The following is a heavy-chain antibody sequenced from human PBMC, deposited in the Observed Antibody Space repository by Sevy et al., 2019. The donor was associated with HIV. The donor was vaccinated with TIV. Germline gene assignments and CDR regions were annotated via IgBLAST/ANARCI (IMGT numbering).Heavy chain of an antibody. J-gene: IGHJ4*02. CDR2: VHYSGST. CDR1: GVSVSSSYYY. D-gene: IGHD6-6*01. CDR3: ARHQQAIDPRLGLLGY. Sequence: SETLSLICTVSGVSVSSSYYYWGWIRQPPGKGLEWIGNVHYSGSTYYNPSLTSRVTISLDTSKNQFSLNLISVTAADTAVYYCARHQQAIDPRLGLLGYWGPGALVTVSS. V-gene: IGHV4-39*01.